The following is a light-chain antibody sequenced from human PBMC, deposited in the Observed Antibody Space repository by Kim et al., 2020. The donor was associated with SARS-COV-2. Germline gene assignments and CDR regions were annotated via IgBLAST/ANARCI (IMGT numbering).Light chain of an antibody. CDR3: ETWDRNTRV. V-gene: IGLV4-60*03. J-gene: IGLJ3*02. CDR1: SGHSSYI. CDR2: LEGGGSY. Sequence: QPVLTQSSSASASLGASVKLTCTLSSGHSSYIIAWHQQQPGKAPRYLMTLEGGGSYNKGSGVPDRFSGSSSGADRYLTISNLQSEDEADYYCETWDRNTRVFGGGTQLSVL.